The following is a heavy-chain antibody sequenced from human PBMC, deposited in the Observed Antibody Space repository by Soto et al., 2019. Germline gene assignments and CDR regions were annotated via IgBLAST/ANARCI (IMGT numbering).Heavy chain of an antibody. Sequence: PGGSLRLSCAASGFTFSSYSMNWVRQAPGKGLEWVSSISSSSSYIYYADSVKGRFTISRDNAKNSLYLQMNSLRAEDTAVYYCAREGSRRRDGSGNGMDVWGQGTTVTVSS. J-gene: IGHJ6*02. D-gene: IGHD3-10*01. CDR2: ISSSSSYI. CDR1: GFTFSSYS. V-gene: IGHV3-21*01. CDR3: AREGSRRRDGSGNGMDV.